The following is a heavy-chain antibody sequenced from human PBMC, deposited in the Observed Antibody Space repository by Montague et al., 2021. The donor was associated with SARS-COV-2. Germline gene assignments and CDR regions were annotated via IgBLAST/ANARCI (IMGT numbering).Heavy chain of an antibody. CDR2: SYYSGST. D-gene: IGHD2-15*01. CDR1: RGSISSGGNY. Sequence: TLSLTCTVSRGSISSGGNYWSWIRQHPVKGLEWIGYSYYSGSTYYNPSLKSRVSISVDTSKNQFSLKLSSVTAADTAIYYCARERLDCSGTSCYTNGLDVWGQGTMVTVSS. CDR3: ARERLDCSGTSCYTNGLDV. J-gene: IGHJ6*02. V-gene: IGHV4-31*03.